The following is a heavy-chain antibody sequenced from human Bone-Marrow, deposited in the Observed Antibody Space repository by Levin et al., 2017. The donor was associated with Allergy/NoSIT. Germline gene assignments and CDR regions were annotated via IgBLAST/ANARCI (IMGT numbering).Heavy chain of an antibody. D-gene: IGHD2-8*01. CDR3: ARQNMSGVYGLFDY. Sequence: KASETLSLTCTVSGGSISRSIYYWAWIRQPPGKGLEWIGSLYYSGTTYYKPSLKSRLTMSVDTSKNQFSLRLASVSAADTAVYYCARQNMSGVYGLFDYWGRGAVVTVSS. CDR1: GGSISRSIYY. J-gene: IGHJ4*02. CDR2: LYYSGTT. V-gene: IGHV4-39*01.